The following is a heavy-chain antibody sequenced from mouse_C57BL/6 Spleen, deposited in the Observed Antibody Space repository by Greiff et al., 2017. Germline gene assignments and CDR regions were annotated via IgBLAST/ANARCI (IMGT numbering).Heavy chain of an antibody. CDR2: INPSSGYT. D-gene: IGHD2-1*01. CDR3: ARAEGNYGAWFAY. J-gene: IGHJ3*01. V-gene: IGHV1-7*01. Sequence: QVQLQQSGADLAKPGASVKLSCKASGYTFTSYWMHWVKQRPGQGLEWIGYINPSSGYTKYNQKFKDKATLTADKSSSTAYMQLSSLTYEDSAVYYCARAEGNYGAWFAYWGQGTLVTVSA. CDR1: GYTFTSYW.